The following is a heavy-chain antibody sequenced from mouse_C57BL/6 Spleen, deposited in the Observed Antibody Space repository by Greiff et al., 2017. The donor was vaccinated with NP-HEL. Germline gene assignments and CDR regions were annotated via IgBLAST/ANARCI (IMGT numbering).Heavy chain of an antibody. J-gene: IGHJ3*01. V-gene: IGHV5-17*01. Sequence: EVQLVESGGGLVKPGGSLKLSCAASGFTFSDYGLHWVRQAPEKGLEWVAYISRGSSTTYYADTVKGRFTISRDNAKNTLCLQMTSLMSEDTAMYGWGRAHYSSWFGYWGQGALVTVS. CDR1: GFTFSDYG. CDR2: ISRGSSTT. D-gene: IGHD1-2*01. CDR3: GRAHYSSWFGY.